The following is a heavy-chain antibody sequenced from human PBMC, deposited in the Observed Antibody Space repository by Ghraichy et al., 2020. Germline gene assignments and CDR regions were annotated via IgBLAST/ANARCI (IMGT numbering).Heavy chain of an antibody. D-gene: IGHD5-18*01. V-gene: IGHV6-1*01. CDR3: ARDPPIYSYGRRGYYYYYGMDV. CDR2: TYYRSKWYN. Sequence: SQTLSLTCAISGDSVSSNSAAWNWIRQSPSRGLEWLGRTYYRSKWYNDYAVSVKSRITINPDTSKNQFSLQLNSVTPEDTAVYYCARDPPIYSYGRRGYYYYYGMDVWGQGTTVTVSS. J-gene: IGHJ6*02. CDR1: GDSVSSNSAA.